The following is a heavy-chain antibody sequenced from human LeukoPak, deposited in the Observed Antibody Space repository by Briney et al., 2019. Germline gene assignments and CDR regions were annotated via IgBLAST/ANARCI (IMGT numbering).Heavy chain of an antibody. D-gene: IGHD4-17*01. Sequence: PSETLSLTCTVSDGSITNYDWSWVRQPPGKGREFIGHVHYSGTTNYNPPLRNRVTISIDTSKTHFFLKLKSVTAADTAVSYCATGYGDFRVEGRYFYSWGQGTLVTVSS. CDR3: ATGYGDFRVEGRYFYS. V-gene: IGHV4-59*01. J-gene: IGHJ4*02. CDR2: VHYSGTT. CDR1: DGSITNYD.